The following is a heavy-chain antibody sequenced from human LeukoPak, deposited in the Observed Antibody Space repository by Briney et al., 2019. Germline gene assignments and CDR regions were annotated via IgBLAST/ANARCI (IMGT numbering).Heavy chain of an antibody. CDR1: GGSISSGGYS. Sequence: PSETLSLTCAVSGGSISSGGYSWNWIRQSPSRGLEWLGRTYYRSKWYNDYAVSVKSRITINPDTSKNQFSLQLNSVTPEDTAVYYCARGNWFDPWGQGTLVTVSS. CDR3: ARGNWFDP. V-gene: IGHV6-1*01. CDR2: TYYRSKWYN. J-gene: IGHJ5*02.